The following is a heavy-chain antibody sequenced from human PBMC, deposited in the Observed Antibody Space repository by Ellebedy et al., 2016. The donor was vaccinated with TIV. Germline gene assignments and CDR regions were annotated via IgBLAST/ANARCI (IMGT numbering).Heavy chain of an antibody. D-gene: IGHD3-10*01. CDR2: ISGSGGST. V-gene: IGHV3-23*01. CDR3: VKSRVPSG. CDR1: GFTFSSYA. J-gene: IGHJ4*02. Sequence: GGSLRLXXAASGFTFSSYAVSWVRQAPGKGLEWVSAISGSGGSTYYADSVKGRFTISRDNSKNTLYLQMSSLRAEDTAVYYCVKSRVPSGWGQGTLVTVSS.